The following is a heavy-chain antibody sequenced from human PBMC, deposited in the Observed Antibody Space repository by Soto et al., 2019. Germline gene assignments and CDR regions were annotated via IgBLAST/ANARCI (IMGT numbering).Heavy chain of an antibody. V-gene: IGHV3-13*01. J-gene: IGHJ4*02. Sequence: GGFLRLSCAAPGFTFRSYDMHWVRQATGKGLEWVSAIGTAGDTYYPGSVKGRFTISRENAKNSLYLQMNSLRAEDTAVYYCATYDSSGGGFDYWGQGTLVTVSS. D-gene: IGHD3-22*01. CDR3: ATYDSSGGGFDY. CDR2: IGTAGDT. CDR1: GFTFRSYD.